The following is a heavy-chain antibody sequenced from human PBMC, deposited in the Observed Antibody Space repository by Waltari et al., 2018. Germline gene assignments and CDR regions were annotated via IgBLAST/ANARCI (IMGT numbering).Heavy chain of an antibody. CDR3: ARDPVLFGDAFDI. V-gene: IGHV4-39*02. CDR1: GGSLSSSSYY. J-gene: IGHJ3*02. D-gene: IGHD2-21*01. Sequence: QPQLQEAGPGPVKPSETLSLTCTVSGGSLSSSSYYRGWIRQPPGKGLEWIGSIYYSGSTYYNPSLKSRVTISVDTSKTQFSLKLSSVTAADTAVYYCARDPVLFGDAFDIWGQGTMVTVSS. CDR2: IYYSGST.